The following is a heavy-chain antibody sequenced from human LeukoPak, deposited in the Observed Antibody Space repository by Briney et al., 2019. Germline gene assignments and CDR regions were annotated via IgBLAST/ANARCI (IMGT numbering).Heavy chain of an antibody. V-gene: IGHV4-59*13. J-gene: IGHJ4*02. CDR2: IYYSGST. Sequence: SETLSLTCTVSGGSISSYYWSWIRQPPGKGLEWIGYIYYSGSTNYNPSLKSRVTISVDTSKNQFSLKLSSVTAADTAVYYCARAEGCSGGSCYSGSLGYWGQGTLVTVSS. CDR3: ARAEGCSGGSCYSGSLGY. D-gene: IGHD2-15*01. CDR1: GGSISSYY.